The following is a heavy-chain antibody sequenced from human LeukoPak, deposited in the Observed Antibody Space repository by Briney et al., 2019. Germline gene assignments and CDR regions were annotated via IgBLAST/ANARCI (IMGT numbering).Heavy chain of an antibody. CDR1: GYTFTSYY. CDR2: INPSGGST. Sequence: ASVKVSCKASGYTFTSYYIHCVRQAPGQGLEWMGIINPSGGSTTYAQKFRGRVTMTRDTSTSTVYMELSSLRSEDTAVYYCVSFVAAAGKEVDYWGQGTLVTVSS. D-gene: IGHD6-13*01. J-gene: IGHJ4*02. CDR3: VSFVAAAGKEVDY. V-gene: IGHV1-46*01.